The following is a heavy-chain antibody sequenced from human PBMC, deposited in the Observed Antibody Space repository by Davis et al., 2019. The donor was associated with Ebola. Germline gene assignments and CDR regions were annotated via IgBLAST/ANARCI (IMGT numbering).Heavy chain of an antibody. CDR1: GFTFSNFW. CDR3: ATAGQISGWGEFVDY. CDR2: IKQDGSEK. D-gene: IGHD6-19*01. Sequence: GESLKISCAASGFTFSNFWMNWVRQAPGKGLEWVANIKQDGSEKHYVDSVKGRFTISRDNAKNSLYLQINSLRAEDTAVYYCATAGQISGWGEFVDYWGQGTLVTVSS. J-gene: IGHJ4*02. V-gene: IGHV3-7*01.